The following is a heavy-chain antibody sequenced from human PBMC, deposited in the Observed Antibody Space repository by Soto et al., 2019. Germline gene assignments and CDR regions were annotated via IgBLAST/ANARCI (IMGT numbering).Heavy chain of an antibody. CDR2: VWFDGSDK. J-gene: IGHJ3*01. D-gene: IGHD3-16*01. CDR3: ATAYNTAWQGLDF. Sequence: QVQLVESGGGVAQPGTSLRLSCAASGFLFSSYAMHWVRQAPGKGLEWVALVWFDGSDKYYTDSVKGRFTISRDNSKNILYLQMDGLRVEDTALYYCATAYNTAWQGLDFWGQGTMVSVSS. V-gene: IGHV3-33*01. CDR1: GFLFSSYA.